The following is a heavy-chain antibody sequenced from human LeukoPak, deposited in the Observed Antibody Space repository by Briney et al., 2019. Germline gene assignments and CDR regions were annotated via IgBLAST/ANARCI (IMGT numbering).Heavy chain of an antibody. CDR1: GFTFSSYA. CDR2: ISGSGGST. CDR3: ARGLQEYTYGFDY. J-gene: IGHJ4*02. D-gene: IGHD5-18*01. Sequence: GGSLRLSCAASGFTFSSYAMSWVRQAPGKGLEWVSAISGSGGSTYYADSVKGRFTISRDNSKNTLYLQMNSLRADDTAVYYCARGLQEYTYGFDYWGQGTLVTVSS. V-gene: IGHV3-23*01.